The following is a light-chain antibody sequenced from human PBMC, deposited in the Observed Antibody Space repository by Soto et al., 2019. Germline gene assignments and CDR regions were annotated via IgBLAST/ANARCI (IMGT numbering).Light chain of an antibody. Sequence: DIQMTQSPSSVSASVGDRVTITCLFSEDISTWLAWYQQKPGKAPKLLIYAASSLQSGVPSRFSGSGSGTDFTLTISSLQPEDFATYYCQHADSFPLITFGQGTRLAIK. CDR1: EDISTW. J-gene: IGKJ5*01. V-gene: IGKV1-12*01. CDR3: QHADSFPLIT. CDR2: AAS.